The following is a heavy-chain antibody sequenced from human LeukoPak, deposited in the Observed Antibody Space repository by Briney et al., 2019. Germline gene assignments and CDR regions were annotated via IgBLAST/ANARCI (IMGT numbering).Heavy chain of an antibody. V-gene: IGHV4-39*01. CDR1: GGSISSSSYY. D-gene: IGHD3-22*01. Sequence: SETLSLTCTVSGGSISSSSYYWGWIRQPPGKGLEWIGSVYYSGSTYYNPSLKSRVTISVDTSKNQFSLKLSSVTAADTAVYYCARTLHRVYDSSGYYYDYWGQGTLVTVSS. CDR3: ARTLHRVYDSSGYYYDY. J-gene: IGHJ4*02. CDR2: VYYSGST.